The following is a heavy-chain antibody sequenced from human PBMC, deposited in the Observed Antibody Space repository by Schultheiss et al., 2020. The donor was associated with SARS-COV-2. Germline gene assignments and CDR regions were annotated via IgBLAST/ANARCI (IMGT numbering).Heavy chain of an antibody. Sequence: GGSLRLSCAASGFIFSSYAMHWVRQAPGRGLEWVSSISSSSSYIYYADSVKGRFTISRDNAKNSLYLQMNSLRAEDTALYYCARHSVGYYHADYWGQGTLVTVSS. CDR3: ARHSVGYYHADY. V-gene: IGHV3-21*01. D-gene: IGHD3-22*01. J-gene: IGHJ4*02. CDR1: GFIFSSYA. CDR2: ISSSSSYI.